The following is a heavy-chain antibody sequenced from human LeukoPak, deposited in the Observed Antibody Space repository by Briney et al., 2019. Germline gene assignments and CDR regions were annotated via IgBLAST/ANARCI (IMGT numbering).Heavy chain of an antibody. CDR2: ISAYNGNT. CDR3: ARVYYYGSGSYYKPKTYYYYGMDV. CDR1: GYTFTSYG. J-gene: IGHJ6*02. Sequence: ASVKVSCKASGYTFTSYGISWVRQAPGQGLEWMGWISAYNGNTNYAQKLQGRVTMTTDTSTSTAYMELRSLRSDDTAVYYCARVYYYGSGSYYKPKTYYYYGMDVWGQGTTVTVSS. V-gene: IGHV1-18*01. D-gene: IGHD3-10*01.